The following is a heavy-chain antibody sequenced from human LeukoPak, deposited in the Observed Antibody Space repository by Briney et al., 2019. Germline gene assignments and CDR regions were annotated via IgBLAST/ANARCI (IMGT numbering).Heavy chain of an antibody. CDR2: IYYSGTT. Sequence: PSETLSLTCTVSGGSISSYYWNWIRQPPGKGLGWIGFIYYSGTTNYNPSLKSRVTISVDTSKNQFSLKLSSVTAADTAVYYCARIKRVERLGAYYFDYWGQGTLVTVSS. J-gene: IGHJ4*02. CDR1: GGSISSYY. V-gene: IGHV4-59*01. CDR3: ARIKRVERLGAYYFDY. D-gene: IGHD1-1*01.